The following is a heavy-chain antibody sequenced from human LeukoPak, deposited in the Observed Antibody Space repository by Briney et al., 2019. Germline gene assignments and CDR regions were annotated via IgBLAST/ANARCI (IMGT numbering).Heavy chain of an antibody. CDR1: GFAFSDYY. J-gene: IGHJ5*02. V-gene: IGHV4-31*02. D-gene: IGHD6-6*01. CDR3: ARSAAQNWLDP. CDR2: IYYSGST. Sequence: LRLSRAASGFAFSDYYMSWIRQHPGKGLEWIGYIYYSGSTYYNPSLKSRVTISVDTSKNQFSLKLSSVAAADTAVYYCARSAAQNWLDPWGQGTLVTVSS.